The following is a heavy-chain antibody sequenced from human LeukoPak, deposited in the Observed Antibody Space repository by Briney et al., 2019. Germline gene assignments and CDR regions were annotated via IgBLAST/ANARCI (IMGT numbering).Heavy chain of an antibody. D-gene: IGHD2-2*01. CDR1: GGSISSYY. CDR3: ARHAAFAEYQAHLTHFDY. J-gene: IGHJ4*02. Sequence: PSETLSLTCTVSGGSISSYYWSWIRQPPGKRLEWIGYIYHSGCTNYNSSLKSRVTISVDTSKNQFSLKLSSVTAADTAVYYCARHAAFAEYQAHLTHFDYWGQGTLVTVSS. CDR2: IYHSGCT. V-gene: IGHV4-59*08.